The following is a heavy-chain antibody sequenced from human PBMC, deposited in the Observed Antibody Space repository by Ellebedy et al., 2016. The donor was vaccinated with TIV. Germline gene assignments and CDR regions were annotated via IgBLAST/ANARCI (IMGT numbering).Heavy chain of an antibody. D-gene: IGHD3-10*01. V-gene: IGHV3-43*01. CDR2: ISWDGTSA. J-gene: IGHJ4*02. Sequence: GESLKISCAASGFPFDDYCMHWVRQTPGKGLEWVSLISWDGTSANYADSVKGRFTVSRDNNEHYLFLQMNSLRGEVTALYYWVKDIGAYETGTRNYFDHWGQGTLVTVSS. CDR1: GFPFDDYC. CDR3: VKDIGAYETGTRNYFDH.